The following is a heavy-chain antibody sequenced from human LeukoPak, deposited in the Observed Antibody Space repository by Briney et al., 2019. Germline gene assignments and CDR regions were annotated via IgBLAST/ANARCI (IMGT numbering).Heavy chain of an antibody. CDR2: INPSGGT. D-gene: IGHD2-15*01. J-gene: IGHJ5*02. V-gene: IGHV1-2*02. Sequence: GASVKVSCKASGYSFTDYYMHWVRQAPGQGLEWMGWINPSGGTNYAQKFQGRVTMTRDTSISTAYMELSRLRSDDTAVYYCARDQRSCSGGSCYPGWFAPWGQGTLVTVSS. CDR3: ARDQRSCSGGSCYPGWFAP. CDR1: GYSFTDYY.